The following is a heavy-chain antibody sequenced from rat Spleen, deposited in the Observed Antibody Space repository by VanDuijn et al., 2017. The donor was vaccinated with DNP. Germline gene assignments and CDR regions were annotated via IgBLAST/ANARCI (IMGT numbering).Heavy chain of an antibody. D-gene: IGHD4-3*01. CDR3: TRDWIRGPFAY. Sequence: QVQLKESGPGLVQPSQTLSLTCAVSRFSLTSYGVSWVRQSPGKGLEWIAGISSGGGTFYNSVFKFRLSISRDTSKSQVFLKMNSLQTEDTAIYFCTRDWIRGPFAYWGQGTLVTVSS. V-gene: IGHV2S12*01. CDR1: RFSLTSYG. CDR2: ISSGGGT. J-gene: IGHJ3*01.